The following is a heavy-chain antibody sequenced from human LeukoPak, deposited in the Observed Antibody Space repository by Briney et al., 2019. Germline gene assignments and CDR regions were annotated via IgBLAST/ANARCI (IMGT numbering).Heavy chain of an antibody. J-gene: IGHJ6*02. CDR1: GYTFTSYG. V-gene: IGHV1-18*01. CDR3: AREGGSGWYGPLHYYYYGMDV. D-gene: IGHD6-13*01. Sequence: VASVKVSCKASGYTFTSYGISWVRQAPGQGLEWMGWISAYNGNTNYALKLQGRVTMTTDTSTSTAYMELRSLRSDDTAVYYCAREGGSGWYGPLHYYYYGMDVWGQGTTVTVSS. CDR2: ISAYNGNT.